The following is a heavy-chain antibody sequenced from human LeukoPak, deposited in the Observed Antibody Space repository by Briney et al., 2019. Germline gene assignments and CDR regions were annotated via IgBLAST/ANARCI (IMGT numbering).Heavy chain of an antibody. CDR3: AKDMSYYDSSGKDY. V-gene: IGHV3-43D*03. Sequence: GGSLRLSCAASGFTFDDYAMHWVRQAPGKGLEWVSLISWDGGSTYYADSVKGRFTISRDNSKNSLYLQMNSLRAEDTALYYCAKDMSYYDSSGKDYWGQGTLVTVSS. J-gene: IGHJ4*02. CDR1: GFTFDDYA. D-gene: IGHD3-22*01. CDR2: ISWDGGST.